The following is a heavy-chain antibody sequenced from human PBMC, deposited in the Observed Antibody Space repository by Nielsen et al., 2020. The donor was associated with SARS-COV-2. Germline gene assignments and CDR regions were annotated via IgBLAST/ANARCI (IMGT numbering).Heavy chain of an antibody. D-gene: IGHD3-10*01. CDR2: INWNGAST. Sequence: GESLKISCAASGFTFDDYGMSWVRQGPGKGLEWVAGINWNGASTAYVDSVKGRFIISRENAKNSLFLQMNSLRVEDTAVYHCARGNQNSGIFRLAYDIWGQGTMVSVPS. V-gene: IGHV3-20*01. J-gene: IGHJ3*02. CDR1: GFTFDDYG. CDR3: ARGNQNSGIFRLAYDI.